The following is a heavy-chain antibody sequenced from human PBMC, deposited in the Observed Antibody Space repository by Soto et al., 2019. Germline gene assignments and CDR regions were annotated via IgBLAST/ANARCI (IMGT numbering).Heavy chain of an antibody. CDR3: ASGGRDTVTGDY. D-gene: IGHD4-17*01. CDR2: THFTGSA. CDR1: GGSISSGGYY. Sequence: QVQLQESGPGLVKPSPTVSLTCTVSGGSISSGGYYWYWIRHHPGKGLEWIGHTHFTGSAYTPSLKIRVTISADTSNNQCSLELTSVTAADTAVYYCASGGRDTVTGDYWGQGTLVTVSS. J-gene: IGHJ4*02. V-gene: IGHV4-31*03.